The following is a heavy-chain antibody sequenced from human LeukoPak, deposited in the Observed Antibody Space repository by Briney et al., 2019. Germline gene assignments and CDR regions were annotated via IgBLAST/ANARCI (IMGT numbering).Heavy chain of an antibody. Sequence: SETLSLTCTVSGDSIGSSSYFWGWIRQPPGKGLEWIATIYYSGSTYYNPSLQSRVTISVDTSKTQFSLNLDSVTAADTAVYYCARALLGEFPNYFDYWGQGTLVTVSS. CDR2: IYYSGST. CDR1: GDSIGSSSYF. D-gene: IGHD3-16*01. V-gene: IGHV4-39*07. J-gene: IGHJ4*02. CDR3: ARALLGEFPNYFDY.